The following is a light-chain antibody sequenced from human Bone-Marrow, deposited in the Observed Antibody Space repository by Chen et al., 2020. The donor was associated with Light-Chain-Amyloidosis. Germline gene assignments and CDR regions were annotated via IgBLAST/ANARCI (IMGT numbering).Light chain of an antibody. CDR1: DIASKG. V-gene: IGLV3-21*04. Sequence: SYVLTQPPSVSVAPGKTATISCGGNDIASKGVHWYQQKPGQAPVLVIFYDTDRPSGIPERFSGSNSGNTATLTIGRVEAGDEADYYCQVWDRGNNQGVFGGGTKLTVL. J-gene: IGLJ2*01. CDR2: YDT. CDR3: QVWDRGNNQGV.